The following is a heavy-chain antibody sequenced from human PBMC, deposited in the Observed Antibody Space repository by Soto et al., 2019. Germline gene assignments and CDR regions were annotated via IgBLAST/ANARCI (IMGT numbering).Heavy chain of an antibody. V-gene: IGHV1-69*18. CDR3: ATAVLLTFTRFYDMDV. CDR1: GGTFSSYS. D-gene: IGHD3-9*01. CDR2: LIPMFGTT. Sequence: QVQLVQSGAEVKTPGSSVKVSCKASGGTFSSYSINWVRQAPGQGLEWMGRLIPMFGTTDYAQRFQGRVTFTADESTSTAAMQVTNLTSEDTAVYYCATAVLLTFTRFYDMDVWGQGTTVTVSS. J-gene: IGHJ6*02.